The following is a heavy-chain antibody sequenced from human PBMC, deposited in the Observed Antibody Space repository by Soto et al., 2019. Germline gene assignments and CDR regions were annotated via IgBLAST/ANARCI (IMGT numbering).Heavy chain of an antibody. Sequence: EMQLVESGGGLVQPGRSLRLSCAASGFTFDDYAMHWVRQAPGKGLESVSGISWNSGSIGYADTVKGRFTISRDNAKNSLYLQMNSLRPEDTALYFCAKAHMWGGTEWETSFDSWGQGTLVTVSS. CDR2: ISWNSGSI. CDR3: AKAHMWGGTEWETSFDS. V-gene: IGHV3-9*01. D-gene: IGHD1-26*01. CDR1: GFTFDDYA. J-gene: IGHJ4*02.